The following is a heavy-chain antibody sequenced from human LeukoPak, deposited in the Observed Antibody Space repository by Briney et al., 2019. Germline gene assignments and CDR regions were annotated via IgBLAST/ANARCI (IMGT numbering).Heavy chain of an antibody. CDR3: ARAPLSGNSYSGSYYPDY. CDR1: GFTFSGNG. V-gene: IGHV3-21*01. CDR2: ISSSSSHM. D-gene: IGHD1-26*01. Sequence: TGRSLRLSCAASGFTFSGNGMHWVRQAPGKGLEWVSSISSSSSHMYYVDSVKGRFTISRDNAKNSLYLQMNSLRAEDTAVYYCARAPLSGNSYSGSYYPDYWGQGTLVTVSS. J-gene: IGHJ4*02.